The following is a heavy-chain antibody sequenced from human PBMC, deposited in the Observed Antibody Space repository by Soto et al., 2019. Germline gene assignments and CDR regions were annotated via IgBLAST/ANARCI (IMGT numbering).Heavy chain of an antibody. Sequence: LRLSCAASGFTFSSYAMHWVRQAPGKGLEWVAVISYDGSNKYYADSVKGRFTISRDNSKNTLYLQMNSLRAEDTAVYYCAKDYDPLVPGMDVWGQGTTVNVSS. D-gene: IGHD3-3*01. CDR1: GFTFSSYA. V-gene: IGHV3-30-3*02. CDR3: AKDYDPLVPGMDV. CDR2: ISYDGSNK. J-gene: IGHJ6*02.